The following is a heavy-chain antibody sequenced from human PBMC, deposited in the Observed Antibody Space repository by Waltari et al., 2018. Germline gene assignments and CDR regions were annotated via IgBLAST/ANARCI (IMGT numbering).Heavy chain of an antibody. CDR2: IYPGDSDT. Sequence: EVQLVQSGAEVKKPGESLKISCKGSGYSFTSYWIGWVRQMPGKGLELMVSIYPGDSDTRYSPSFQGQVTISADKSIITAYLQWSSLKASDTAMYYCARTPGTMVVTPDYWGQGTLVTVSS. CDR1: GYSFTSYW. J-gene: IGHJ4*02. D-gene: IGHD2-15*01. CDR3: ARTPGTMVVTPDY. V-gene: IGHV5-51*01.